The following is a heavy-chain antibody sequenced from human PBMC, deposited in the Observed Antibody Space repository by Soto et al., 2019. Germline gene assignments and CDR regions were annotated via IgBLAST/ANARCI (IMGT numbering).Heavy chain of an antibody. V-gene: IGHV3-23*01. D-gene: IGHD6-25*01. CDR1: GFTFSNYA. CDR3: AKFFVDTGSNSGWPWSFHY. J-gene: IGHJ4*02. Sequence: EVQLLESGGGLVQPGRSLRLSCAASGFTFSNYAMSWGRQAPGQGRDWVSAISGSGGTTYYADYVKGRFTISRDNSKNTLFLQINSLRAEDAAVYYCAKFFVDTGSNSGWPWSFHYWGQGTLVTVSS. CDR2: ISGSGGTT.